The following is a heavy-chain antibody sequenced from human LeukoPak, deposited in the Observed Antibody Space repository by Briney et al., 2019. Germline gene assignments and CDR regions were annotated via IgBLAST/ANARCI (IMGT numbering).Heavy chain of an antibody. J-gene: IGHJ5*01. CDR1: GYSFGNYW. D-gene: IGHD5-24*01. CDR3: AGAVHGSAHWDS. V-gene: IGHV5-51*01. CDR2: IRGGGSDI. Sequence: KPGESLKISCQESGYSFGNYWIGWARQMPGKGLEWMGFIRGGGSDIRYSPSFQGQVTMSVDNSINTAYLQWSSLEASDSGIYYCAGAVHGSAHWDSWSQGTLVTVSS.